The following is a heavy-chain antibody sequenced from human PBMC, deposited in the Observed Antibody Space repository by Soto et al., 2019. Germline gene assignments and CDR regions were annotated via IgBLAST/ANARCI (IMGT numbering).Heavy chain of an antibody. J-gene: IGHJ4*02. CDR2: IKSKTDGGTT. Sequence: PGGSLRLSCAASGFTFSNAWMNWVRQAPGKGLEWVGRIKSKTDGGTTDYAAPVKGRFTISRDDSKDTLYLQMNSLKTEDTAVYYCTTDREYYGDYDYWGQGTLVTVSS. CDR3: TTDREYYGDYDY. D-gene: IGHD4-17*01. V-gene: IGHV3-15*07. CDR1: GFTFSNAW.